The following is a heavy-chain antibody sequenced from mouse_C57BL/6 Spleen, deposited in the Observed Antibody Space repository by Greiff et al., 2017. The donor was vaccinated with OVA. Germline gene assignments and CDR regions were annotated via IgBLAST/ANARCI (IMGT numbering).Heavy chain of an antibody. J-gene: IGHJ2*01. CDR1: GYSITSGYY. CDR3: ARDGPLLLPFDY. CDR2: ISYDGSN. Sequence: EVHLVESGPGLVKPSQSLSLTCSVTGYSITSGYYWNWIRQFPGNKLEWMGYISYDGSNNYNPSLKNRISITRDTSKNQFFLKLNSVTTEDTATYYCARDGPLLLPFDYWGQGTTLTVSS. V-gene: IGHV3-6*01. D-gene: IGHD1-1*01.